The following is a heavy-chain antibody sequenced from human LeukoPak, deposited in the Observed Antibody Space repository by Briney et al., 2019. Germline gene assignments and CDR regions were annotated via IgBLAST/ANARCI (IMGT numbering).Heavy chain of an antibody. D-gene: IGHD4-17*01. CDR2: INHNSGGT. J-gene: IGHJ4*02. V-gene: IGHV1-2*02. CDR1: VYTFTRYY. CDR3: ARAPRTVTTRVFDY. Sequence: GASVTVSCTPSVYTFTRYYMHWVRQAPGQGLEWVGWINHNSGGTNYAQKFQGRVTMTRDTSISTAYMELSRLRSDDTAVYYCARAPRTVTTRVFDYWGQGTLVTVSS.